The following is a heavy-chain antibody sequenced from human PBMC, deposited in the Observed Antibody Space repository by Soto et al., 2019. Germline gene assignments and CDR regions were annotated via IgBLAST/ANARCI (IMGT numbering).Heavy chain of an antibody. CDR3: ARDGVRHEKQWRPQSPVRANRWFDP. CDR2: IYSGGST. Sequence: GESLKISCAASGFTVSSNYMSWVRQAPGKGLEWVSVIYSGGSTYYADSVKGRFTISRDNSKNTLYLQMNSLRAEDTAVYYCARDGVRHEKQWRPQSPVRANRWFDPWGQGTLVTVSS. V-gene: IGHV3-66*01. CDR1: GFTVSSNY. D-gene: IGHD6-19*01. J-gene: IGHJ5*02.